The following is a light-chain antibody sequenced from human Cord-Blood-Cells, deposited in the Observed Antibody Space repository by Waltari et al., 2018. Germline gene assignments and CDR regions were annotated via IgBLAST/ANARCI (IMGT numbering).Light chain of an antibody. CDR1: NLGSKR. CDR2: DDS. V-gene: IGLV3-21*03. J-gene: IGLJ1*01. CDR3: QVWDSSSDHYV. Sequence: SYVLTQPPSVSVAPGKTARITCGGNNLGSKRVHRYQQKPGQAPVMVVYDDSDRPSGIPERFSGSNSGNTATLTISRVEAGDEADYYCQVWDSSSDHYVFGTGPKVTVL.